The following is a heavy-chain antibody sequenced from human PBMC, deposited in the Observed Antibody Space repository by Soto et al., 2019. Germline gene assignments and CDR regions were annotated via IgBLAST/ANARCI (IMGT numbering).Heavy chain of an antibody. CDR1: GGTFSTYT. V-gene: IGHV1-69*02. D-gene: IGHD6-13*01. Sequence: QVQLVQSGAEVKKPGSSVKVSCKASGGTFSTYTIIWVRQAPGQGLEWMGRILPMLDITNSAQRFLGRVTITADKSTSTAYLELSSLRSEDTAVYYCTLGSWSAETFEIWGRGTMVTVSS. J-gene: IGHJ3*02. CDR2: ILPMLDIT. CDR3: TLGSWSAETFEI.